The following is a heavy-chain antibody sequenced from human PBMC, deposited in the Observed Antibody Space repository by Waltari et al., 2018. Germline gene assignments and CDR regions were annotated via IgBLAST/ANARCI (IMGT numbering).Heavy chain of an antibody. CDR2: INHSGST. D-gene: IGHD2-2*01. J-gene: IGHJ4*02. Sequence: QVQLQQWGAGLLKPSETLSLTCAVYGGSFSGYYWSWIRQPPGKGLEWIGEINHSGSTNTNPSLKSRVTISVDTSKNQFSLKLSSVTAADTAVYYCARRVRYCSSTSCSRRFDYWGQGTLVTVSS. CDR3: ARRVRYCSSTSCSRRFDY. V-gene: IGHV4-34*01. CDR1: GGSFSGYY.